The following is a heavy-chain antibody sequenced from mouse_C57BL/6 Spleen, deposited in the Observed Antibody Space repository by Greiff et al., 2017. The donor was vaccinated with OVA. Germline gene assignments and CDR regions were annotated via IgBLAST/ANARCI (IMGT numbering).Heavy chain of an antibody. Sequence: QVQLQQSGAELVMPGASVKLSCKASGYTFTSYWMHWVKQRPGQGLEWIGEIDPSDSYTNYNQKFKGKSTLTVDKSSSTAYMQLSSLTSEDSAVYYCATNAPYFDYWGQGTTLTVSS. J-gene: IGHJ2*01. CDR1: GYTFTSYW. CDR3: ATNAPYFDY. D-gene: IGHD4-1*01. V-gene: IGHV1-69*01. CDR2: IDPSDSYT.